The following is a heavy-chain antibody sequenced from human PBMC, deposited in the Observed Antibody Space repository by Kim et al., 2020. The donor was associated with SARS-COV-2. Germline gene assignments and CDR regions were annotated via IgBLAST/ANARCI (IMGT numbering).Heavy chain of an antibody. J-gene: IGHJ4*02. CDR1: GGTFSSYA. V-gene: IGHV1-69*04. D-gene: IGHD3-22*01. CDR2: IIPILGIA. Sequence: SVKVSCKASGGTFSSYAISWVRQAPGQGLEWMGRIIPILGIANYAQKFQGRVTITADKSTSTAYMELSSLRSEDTAVYYCARETLSSTMIVVVIDYWGQGTLGTVSS. CDR3: ARETLSSTMIVVVIDY.